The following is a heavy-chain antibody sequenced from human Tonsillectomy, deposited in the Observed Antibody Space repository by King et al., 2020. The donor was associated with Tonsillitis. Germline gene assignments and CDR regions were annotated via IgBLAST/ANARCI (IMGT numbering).Heavy chain of an antibody. Sequence: VQLVESGGGVVQPGRSLRLSCAASGFTFSSYAMHWVRQAPGKGLEGVAFISYDGSNKYYADSVKGRFTISRDNSKNTLYLQMNSLRAEDTAVYYCASETNYVWGSYRYTYFDYWGQGTLVTVSS. CDR2: ISYDGSNK. CDR3: ASETNYVWGSYRYTYFDY. J-gene: IGHJ4*02. V-gene: IGHV3-30*04. CDR1: GFTFSSYA. D-gene: IGHD3-16*02.